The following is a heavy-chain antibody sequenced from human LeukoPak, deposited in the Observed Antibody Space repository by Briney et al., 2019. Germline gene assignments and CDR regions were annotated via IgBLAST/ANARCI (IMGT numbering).Heavy chain of an antibody. D-gene: IGHD4-17*01. CDR2: IYHSDSANT. CDR3: ARFPRANYDYGQDY. CDR1: GYSISNGYY. J-gene: IGHJ4*02. V-gene: IGHV4-38-2*01. Sequence: PAETLSLTRALSGYSISNGYYWDWIPQPPGKGLEWVGSIYHSDSANTYSNPSLKSVVTISVDTSKNQFFLKNTSVTAADTAVYFRARFPRANYDYGQDYWGQGTLVTVSS.